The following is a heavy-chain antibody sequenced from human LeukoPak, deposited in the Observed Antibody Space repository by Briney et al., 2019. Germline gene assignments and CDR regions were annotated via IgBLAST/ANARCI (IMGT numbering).Heavy chain of an antibody. V-gene: IGHV1-69*06. CDR1: GYTFTGYY. CDR3: AREVREVSSWRMIDY. D-gene: IGHD6-13*01. CDR2: IIPIFGTA. Sequence: GASVKVSCKASGYTFTGYYMHWVRQAPGQGLEWMGGIIPIFGTADYAQKFQGRVTITADKSTSTAYMELSSLRSEDTAVYYCAREVREVSSWRMIDYWGQGTLVTVSS. J-gene: IGHJ4*02.